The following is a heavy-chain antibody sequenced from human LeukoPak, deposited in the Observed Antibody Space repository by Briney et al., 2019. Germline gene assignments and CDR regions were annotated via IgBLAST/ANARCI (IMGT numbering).Heavy chain of an antibody. CDR3: ARDLVGSSWSYGMDV. J-gene: IGHJ6*02. CDR1: GGSISSYY. Sequence: PSETLSLTCTVSGGSISSYYWSWIRQPPGKGLEWIGYIYYSGSTNYNPSLKSRVTISVDTSKNQFSLKLSSVTAADTAVYYCARDLVGSSWSYGMDVWGQGTTVTVSS. CDR2: IYYSGST. V-gene: IGHV4-59*01. D-gene: IGHD6-13*01.